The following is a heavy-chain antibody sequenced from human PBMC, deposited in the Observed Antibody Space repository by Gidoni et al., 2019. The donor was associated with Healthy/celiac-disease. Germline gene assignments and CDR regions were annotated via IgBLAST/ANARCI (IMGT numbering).Heavy chain of an antibody. CDR1: GYTFTSYG. CDR3: ARVADYYDSSGYYYAIGWFDP. V-gene: IGHV1-18*01. CDR2: ISAYNGNT. J-gene: IGHJ5*02. Sequence: QVQLVQSGAEVKKPGASVKVSCKASGYTFTSYGIRWVRQAPGQGLEWMGWISAYNGNTNYAQKLQGRVTMTTDTSTSTAYMELRSLRSDDTAVYYCARVADYYDSSGYYYAIGWFDPWGQGTLVTVSS. D-gene: IGHD3-22*01.